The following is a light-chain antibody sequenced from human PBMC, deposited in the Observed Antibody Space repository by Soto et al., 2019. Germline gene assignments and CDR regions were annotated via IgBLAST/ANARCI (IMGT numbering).Light chain of an antibody. J-gene: IGKJ1*01. V-gene: IGKV1-5*03. CDR3: QHYNSYSEA. Sequence: DIQMTQSPSTLSASVGDRVTITFRASQTISSSLAWYQQKPGKAPKLLIYKASSLESGVPSRFSGSGSGTEFTLTISSLQPDDFATYYCQHYNSYSEAFGQGTKVDIK. CDR1: QTISSS. CDR2: KAS.